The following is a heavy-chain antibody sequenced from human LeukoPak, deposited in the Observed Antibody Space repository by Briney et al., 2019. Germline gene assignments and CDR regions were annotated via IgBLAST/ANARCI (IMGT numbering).Heavy chain of an antibody. D-gene: IGHD2-15*01. V-gene: IGHV4-39*07. CDR3: ARDKGGPATTNMDV. CDR1: GGSFSSSRYY. Sequence: SETLSLTCTVSGGSFSSSRYYWDWIRQPPGKGLEWIGSIYYSGSTYYNPSLKSRVTISVDTSKNQFSLKLSSVTAADTAVYYCARDKGGPATTNMDVWGKGTTVTVSS. CDR2: IYYSGST. J-gene: IGHJ6*03.